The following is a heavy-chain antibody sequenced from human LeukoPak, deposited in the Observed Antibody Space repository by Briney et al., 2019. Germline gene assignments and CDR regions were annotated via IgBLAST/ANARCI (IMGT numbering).Heavy chain of an antibody. Sequence: PSETLSLTCAVYGGSFSGYYWSWIRQPPGKGLEWIGEINHSGSTNYNPSLKSRVTISVDTSKNQFSLKLSSVTAADTAMYYCARELELRYWGQGTLVTVSS. J-gene: IGHJ4*02. V-gene: IGHV4-34*01. CDR2: INHSGST. CDR3: ARELELRY. CDR1: GGSFSGYY. D-gene: IGHD1-7*01.